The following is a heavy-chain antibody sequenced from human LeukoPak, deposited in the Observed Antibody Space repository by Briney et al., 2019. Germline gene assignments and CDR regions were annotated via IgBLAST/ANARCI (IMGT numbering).Heavy chain of an antibody. V-gene: IGHV3-64*01. CDR1: GFTFSSYA. CDR3: ARDPGLVVTQGEGYFDY. CDR2: ISSNGGST. J-gene: IGHJ4*02. Sequence: GGSLRLSCAASGFTFSSYAMHWVRQAPGKGLEYVSAISSNGGSTYYANSVKGRFTISRDNSKNTLYLQMGSLRAEDMAVYYCARDPGLVVTQGEGYFDYWGQGTLVTVSS. D-gene: IGHD2-8*02.